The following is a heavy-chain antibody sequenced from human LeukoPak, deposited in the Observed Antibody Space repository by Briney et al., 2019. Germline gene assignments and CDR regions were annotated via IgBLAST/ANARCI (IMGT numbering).Heavy chain of an antibody. J-gene: IGHJ5*02. CDR1: GGSISSYY. CDR2: IYTSGST. CDR3: ARGGYYYHFVRGVNWFDP. D-gene: IGHD3-10*01. V-gene: IGHV4-4*07. Sequence: SETLSLTCTVSGGSISSYYWSWIRQPAGKGLEWNGRIYTSGSTNYNPSLKSRVTMSVDTSKNQFSLKLSSVTAADTAVCYCARGGYYYHFVRGVNWFDPWGQGTLVTVSS.